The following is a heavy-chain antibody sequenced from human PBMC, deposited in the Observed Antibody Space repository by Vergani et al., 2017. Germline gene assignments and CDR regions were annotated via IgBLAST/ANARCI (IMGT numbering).Heavy chain of an antibody. D-gene: IGHD2-8*01. CDR3: ARGVSGPDYFDY. V-gene: IGHV4-30-2*01. Sequence: QLQLQESGPGLVKPSETLSLTCAVSGGSISSGGYSWSWIRQPPGKGLEWIGYIYHSGSTYYNPSLKSRVTISVDRSKNQFSLKLSSVTAADTAVYYCARGVSGPDYFDYWGQGTLVTVSS. CDR1: GGSISSGGYS. J-gene: IGHJ4*02. CDR2: IYHSGST.